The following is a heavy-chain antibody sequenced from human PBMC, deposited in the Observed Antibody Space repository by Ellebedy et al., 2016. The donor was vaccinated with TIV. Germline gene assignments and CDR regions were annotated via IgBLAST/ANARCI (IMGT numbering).Heavy chain of an antibody. Sequence: ASVKVSCKASGGTFSSYAISWVRQAPGQGLEWMGGIIPIFGTANYAQKFQGRVTITADESTSTAYMELSSLGSEDTAVYYCASGSLAEGGVPAAIGRSRNYGMDVWGQGTTVTVSS. D-gene: IGHD2-2*01. CDR3: ASGSLAEGGVPAAIGRSRNYGMDV. V-gene: IGHV1-69*13. CDR1: GGTFSSYA. CDR2: IIPIFGTA. J-gene: IGHJ6*02.